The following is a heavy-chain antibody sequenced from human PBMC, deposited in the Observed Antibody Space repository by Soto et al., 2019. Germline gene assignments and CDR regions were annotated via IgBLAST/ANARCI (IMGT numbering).Heavy chain of an antibody. J-gene: IGHJ4*02. V-gene: IGHV3-23*01. D-gene: IGHD3-22*01. Sequence: PGGSLRLSCAASGLTFSQAWMSWVRQAPGKGLEWVSAISGSGGTTYYADSVKGRFTISRDKSRNTLFLQMNSLRAEDTAVYYCARDYYKYYDSSGYYRSPAYWGQGTLVTVSS. CDR1: GLTFSQAW. CDR3: ARDYYKYYDSSGYYRSPAY. CDR2: ISGSGGTT.